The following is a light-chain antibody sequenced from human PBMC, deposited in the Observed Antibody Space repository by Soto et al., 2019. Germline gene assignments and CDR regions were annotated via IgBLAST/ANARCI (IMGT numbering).Light chain of an antibody. J-gene: IGKJ1*01. Sequence: EIVLTQSPATLSLSPGERATLSCRASQSVSSYLAWYQQKPGQAPRLLIYDASNRATDIPARFSGSGSGTDFTLTISSLEPEDFAVYYCLQRRGWPWTFGQGTKMEIK. CDR2: DAS. V-gene: IGKV3-11*01. CDR3: LQRRGWPWT. CDR1: QSVSSY.